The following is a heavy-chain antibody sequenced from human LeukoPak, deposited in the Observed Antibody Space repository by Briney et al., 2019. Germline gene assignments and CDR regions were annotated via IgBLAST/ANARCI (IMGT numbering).Heavy chain of an antibody. V-gene: IGHV3-9*01. CDR1: GFTFDENA. CDR3: VKPWGTYTGMVNDAFAI. CDR2: ISWNSGII. Sequence: GGSLRLSCAASGFTFDENAMHWVRQVPGKGLEWVSGISWNSGIIGYADSVKGRFTISRDNAKNSLYLQMNSLRREDTALYYCVKPWGTYTGMVNDAFAIWGRGTMVTVSS. D-gene: IGHD3-16*01. J-gene: IGHJ3*02.